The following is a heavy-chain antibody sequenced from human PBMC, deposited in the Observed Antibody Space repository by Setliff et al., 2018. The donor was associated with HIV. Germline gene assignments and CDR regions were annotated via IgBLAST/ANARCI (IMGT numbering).Heavy chain of an antibody. CDR2: INHSGST. Sequence: PSETLSLTCAVYGGSFSGYYWSWIRQSPGKGLEWIGEINHSGSTNFNPSLKGRVTISVDMSKRQFSLHLTSVTAADTAVYYCATLSGPVDHWGQGTLVTVSS. V-gene: IGHV4-34*01. D-gene: IGHD3-3*01. CDR1: GGSFSGYY. J-gene: IGHJ4*02. CDR3: ATLSGPVDH.